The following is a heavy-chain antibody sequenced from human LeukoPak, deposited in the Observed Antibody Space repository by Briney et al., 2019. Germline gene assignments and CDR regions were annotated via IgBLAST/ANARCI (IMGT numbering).Heavy chain of an antibody. CDR1: GFTFDDYA. J-gene: IGHJ4*02. D-gene: IGHD2-15*01. CDR2: ISSSSSYI. Sequence: PGGSLRLSCVASGFTFDDYAMHWVRQAPGKGLEWVSSISSSSSYIYYADSVKGRFTISKDNAKNSLYLQMNSLRAEDTAVYYCATENYGSLAGWGQGTLVTVSS. CDR3: ATENYGSLAG. V-gene: IGHV3-21*01.